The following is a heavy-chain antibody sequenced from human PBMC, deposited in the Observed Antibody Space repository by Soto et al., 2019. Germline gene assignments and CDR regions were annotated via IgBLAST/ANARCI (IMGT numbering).Heavy chain of an antibody. D-gene: IGHD2-8*01. CDR3: AKVRLTDYLRYAPHL. J-gene: IGHJ3*01. CDR1: GFTFNNYA. CDR2: ISPNGDST. Sequence: EVQLLESGGGLVQPGGSLRLACAASGFTFNNYAMNWVRQAPGRGLEWVSIISPNGDSTYYADSVKGRFTISRDNSQNMMFLQINSLRAEDTAIYFCAKVRLTDYLRYAPHLWGQGTLVTVSS. V-gene: IGHV3-23*01.